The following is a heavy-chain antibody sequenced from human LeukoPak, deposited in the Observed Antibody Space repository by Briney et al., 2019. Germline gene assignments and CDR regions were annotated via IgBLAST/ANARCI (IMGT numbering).Heavy chain of an antibody. V-gene: IGHV4-59*08. CDR3: ARRETGTTWAHFDN. CDR1: GDSISGYY. Sequence: SETLSLTCSVSGDSISGYYWSWIRQPPGKGLEWIGYLFSSGVTNYNPSLKSRLTISVDTSKNQFSLRLTSVTAADTAVYFCARRETGTTWAHFDNWGQGTLVTVSS. D-gene: IGHD1-1*01. J-gene: IGHJ4*02. CDR2: LFSSGVT.